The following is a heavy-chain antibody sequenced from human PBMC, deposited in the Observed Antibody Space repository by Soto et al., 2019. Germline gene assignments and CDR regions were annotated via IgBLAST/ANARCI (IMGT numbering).Heavy chain of an antibody. J-gene: IGHJ5*02. V-gene: IGHV4-59*08. Sequence: SETLSLTCTVSGGSISSYYWSWIRQPPGKGLEWIGYIYYSGSTNYNPSLKSRVTISVDTSKNQFSLKLSSVTAADTAVYYCARTTVTTSGFDPWGQGTLVTVSS. CDR3: ARTTVTTSGFDP. D-gene: IGHD4-17*01. CDR1: GGSISSYY. CDR2: IYYSGST.